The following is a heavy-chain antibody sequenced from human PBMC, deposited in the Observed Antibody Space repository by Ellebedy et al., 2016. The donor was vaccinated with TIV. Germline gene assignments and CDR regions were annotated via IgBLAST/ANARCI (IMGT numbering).Heavy chain of an antibody. J-gene: IGHJ4*02. D-gene: IGHD1-26*01. CDR2: IIPSFGTT. CDR3: ARASIPSYPYYFDK. V-gene: IGHV1-69*13. Sequence: SVKVSCXTSRDTFTKYAISWVRQAPGQGLESLGGIIPSFGTTNFPQKFQDRVTITADESTATIYMELSSLRSEDTAVYYCARASIPSYPYYFDKWGQGTQVTVSS. CDR1: RDTFTKYA.